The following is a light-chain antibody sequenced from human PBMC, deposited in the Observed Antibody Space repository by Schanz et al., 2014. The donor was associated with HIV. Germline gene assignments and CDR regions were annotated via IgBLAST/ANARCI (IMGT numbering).Light chain of an antibody. CDR1: QSINSNF. CDR2: DAS. CDR3: QQYGSSPRT. V-gene: IGKV3-20*01. J-gene: IGKJ5*01. Sequence: EIVLTQSPGTLSVSPGERATLSCSASQSINSNFLGWYQQKLGQAPRLLIYDASTRATGIPARFSGRGSGTDFTLTISRLEPEDFAVYYCQQYGSSPRTFGQGTRLEIK.